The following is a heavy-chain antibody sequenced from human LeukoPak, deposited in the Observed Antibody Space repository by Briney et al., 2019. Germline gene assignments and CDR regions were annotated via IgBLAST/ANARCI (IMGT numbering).Heavy chain of an antibody. CDR3: ARELAGTFYFDY. D-gene: IGHD6-13*01. CDR2: IIPILGIA. CDR1: GGTFSSYA. J-gene: IGHJ4*02. V-gene: IGHV1-69*04. Sequence: SVKVSCKASGGTFSSYAISWVRQAPGLGLEWMGRIIPILGIANYAQKFQGRVTITADKSTSTAYMELSSLRSEDTAVYYCARELAGTFYFDYWGQGTLVTVSS.